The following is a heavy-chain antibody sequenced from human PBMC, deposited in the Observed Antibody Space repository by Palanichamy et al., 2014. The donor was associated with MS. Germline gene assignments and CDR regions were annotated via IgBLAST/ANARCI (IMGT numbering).Heavy chain of an antibody. J-gene: IGHJ4*02. V-gene: IGHV4-30-4*01. CDR3: ARYDMLTGPFDL. D-gene: IGHD3-9*01. Sequence: QVQLQXPGPGLVNPSQTLSLTCTVSGASMSSGGSFWSWIRQTPGKGLEWIGYIFHSGTTTYNPALNSRLRLSIDTSKNQFSLELSSATAADTAVYFCARYDMLTGPFDLWGQGILVTVSS. CDR2: IFHSGTT. CDR1: GASMSSGGSF.